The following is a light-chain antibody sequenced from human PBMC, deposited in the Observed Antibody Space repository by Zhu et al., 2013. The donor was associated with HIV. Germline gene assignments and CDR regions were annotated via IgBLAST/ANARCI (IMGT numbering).Light chain of an antibody. J-gene: IGKJ1*01. CDR1: QGVRSS. CDR3: QQYNNYWT. Sequence: IQLTQSPSFLSASVGDTITITCRASQGVRSSLAWYHQTSGRAPELLIYGASTLQSGVPSRFGGGGFGADFTLIISSLQPDDFATYYCQQYNNYWTFGQGTKVEIK. CDR2: GAS. V-gene: IGKV1-9*01.